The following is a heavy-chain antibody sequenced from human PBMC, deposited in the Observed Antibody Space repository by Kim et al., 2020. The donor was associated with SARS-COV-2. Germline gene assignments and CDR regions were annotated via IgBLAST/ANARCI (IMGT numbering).Heavy chain of an antibody. CDR3: TTDPGEGSVAYGSGSYDI. Sequence: GGSLRLSCAASGFTFSNAWMSWVRQAPGKGLEWVGRIKSKTDGGTTDYAAPVKGRFTISRDDSKNTLYLQMNSLKTEDTAVYYCTTDPGEGSVAYGSGSYDIGGQGTLVTVSS. J-gene: IGHJ4*02. CDR1: GFTFSNAW. D-gene: IGHD3-10*01. CDR2: IKSKTDGGTT. V-gene: IGHV3-15*01.